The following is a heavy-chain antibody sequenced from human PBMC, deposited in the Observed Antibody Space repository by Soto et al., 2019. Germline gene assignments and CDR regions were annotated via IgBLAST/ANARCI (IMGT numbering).Heavy chain of an antibody. Sequence: PGESLKISCKGSGYSFTSYWIGWVRQMPGKGLEWMGIIYPGDSDTRYSPSFQGQVTISADKSISTAYLQWSSLKASDTAMYYCARTSRLRLNYYYYGMDVWGQGTTVTVSS. CDR2: IYPGDSDT. CDR1: GYSFTSYW. D-gene: IGHD5-12*01. CDR3: ARTSRLRLNYYYYGMDV. J-gene: IGHJ6*02. V-gene: IGHV5-51*01.